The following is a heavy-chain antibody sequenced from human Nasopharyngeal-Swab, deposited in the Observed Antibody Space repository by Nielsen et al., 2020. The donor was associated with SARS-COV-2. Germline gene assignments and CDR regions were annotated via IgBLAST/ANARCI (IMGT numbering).Heavy chain of an antibody. J-gene: IGHJ4*02. D-gene: IGHD4-17*01. CDR1: GYTFTGYY. CDR3: ARSPYADPRGLVY. Sequence: ASVKVSCKASGYTFTGYYMHWVRQAPGQGLEWMGRINPNSGGTNYAQKFQGRVTVTRDTSISTAYMELSRLRSDDTAVYYCARSPYADPRGLVYWGQGTLVTVSS. CDR2: INPNSGGT. V-gene: IGHV1-2*06.